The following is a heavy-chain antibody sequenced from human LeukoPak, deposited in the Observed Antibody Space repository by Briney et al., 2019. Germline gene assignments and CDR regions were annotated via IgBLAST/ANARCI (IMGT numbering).Heavy chain of an antibody. CDR2: IYYSGST. J-gene: IGHJ4*02. CDR1: GGSISSYY. V-gene: IGHV4-59*01. D-gene: IGHD5-24*01. Sequence: SETLSLTCTVSGGSISSYYWSWIRQPPGKGLEWIGYIYYSGSTNYNPSLKSRVTISVDTSKNQFSLKLSSVTAADTAVYYCARVGRGGYRPDYGGQGTLVTVSS. CDR3: ARVGRGGYRPDY.